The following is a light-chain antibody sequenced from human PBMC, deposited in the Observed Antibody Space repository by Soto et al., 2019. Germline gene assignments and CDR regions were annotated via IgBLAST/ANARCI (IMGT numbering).Light chain of an antibody. Sequence: EIVLTQSPGTLSLSPGERATLSCRASQSFSSSSLAWYQQKPGQAPRLLIYGASSRATGTPDRFSGSGSGTDFTLTISRLEPEDFAVYYCQQYGSSPRYTFGQGTKLESK. J-gene: IGKJ2*01. V-gene: IGKV3-20*01. CDR3: QQYGSSPRYT. CDR2: GAS. CDR1: QSFSSSS.